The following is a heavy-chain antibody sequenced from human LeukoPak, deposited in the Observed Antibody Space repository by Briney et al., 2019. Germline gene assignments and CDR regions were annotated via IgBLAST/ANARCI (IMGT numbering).Heavy chain of an antibody. CDR1: GYTFTGYY. V-gene: IGHV1-2*06. CDR2: INPNSGGT. CDR3: ARSNDYGDYLVKGYFDY. Sequence: ASVKVSCTASGYTFTGYYMHWVRQAPGQGLEWMGRINPNSGGTNYAQKFQGRVTMTRDTSISTAYMELSRLRSDDTAVYYCARSNDYGDYLVKGYFDYWGQGTLVTVSS. D-gene: IGHD4-17*01. J-gene: IGHJ4*02.